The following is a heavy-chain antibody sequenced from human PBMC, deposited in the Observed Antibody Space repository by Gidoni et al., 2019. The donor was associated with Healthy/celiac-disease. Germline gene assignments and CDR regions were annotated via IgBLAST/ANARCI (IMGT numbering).Heavy chain of an antibody. Sequence: EVQLVESGGGLVPPGRSLRLSCAASGSTFDDYAMHWVRQAPGKGLEWVSGISWNSGSIGYADSVKGRFTISRDNAKNSLYLQMNSLRAEDTALYYCAKDIVGNWKYYYYGMDVWGQGTTVTVSS. CDR1: GSTFDDYA. CDR3: AKDIVGNWKYYYYGMDV. J-gene: IGHJ6*02. V-gene: IGHV3-9*01. CDR2: ISWNSGSI. D-gene: IGHD1-20*01.